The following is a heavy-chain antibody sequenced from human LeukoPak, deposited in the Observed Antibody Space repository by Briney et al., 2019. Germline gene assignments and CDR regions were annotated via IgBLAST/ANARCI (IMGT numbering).Heavy chain of an antibody. Sequence: PGGSLRLSCAASGFTFSSYWMSWVRQAPGKGLEWVANIKQDGSEKYYVDSVKGRFTISRDNAKNSLYLQMNSLRAEDTAVYYCAREGREQQLATDYWGQGTLVTVSS. CDR1: GFTFSSYW. J-gene: IGHJ4*02. V-gene: IGHV3-7*01. CDR3: AREGREQQLATDY. D-gene: IGHD6-13*01. CDR2: IKQDGSEK.